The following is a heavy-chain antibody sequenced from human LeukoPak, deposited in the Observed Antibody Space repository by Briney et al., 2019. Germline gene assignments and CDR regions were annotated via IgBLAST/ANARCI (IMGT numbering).Heavy chain of an antibody. J-gene: IGHJ4*02. CDR2: IYYSGRT. CDR3: KYYYDSSGYDY. Sequence: SETLSLTCTVSGGSISSSSYYWVWIRQSPGMGLEWIGTIYYSGRTYYNPSLKSRIIIFVDTSKNQFSLQMSAVTAADTAVYYCKYYYDSSGYDYWGQGTLVTISS. V-gene: IGHV4-39*01. D-gene: IGHD3-22*01. CDR1: GGSISSSSYY.